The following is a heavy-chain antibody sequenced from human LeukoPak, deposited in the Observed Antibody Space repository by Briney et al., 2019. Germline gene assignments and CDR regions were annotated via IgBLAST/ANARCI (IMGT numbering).Heavy chain of an antibody. Sequence: GASVKVSCKASGGTFSSYAISWVRQAPGQGLEWMGRIIPILGIANYAQKFQGRVTITADKSTSTAYMELSSLRSEDTAVYYCARVIAVAGTSFDASRVKGEYFQHWGQGTLVTVSS. CDR3: ARVIAVAGTSFDASRVKGEYFQH. CDR1: GGTFSSYA. J-gene: IGHJ1*01. V-gene: IGHV1-69*04. CDR2: IIPILGIA. D-gene: IGHD6-19*01.